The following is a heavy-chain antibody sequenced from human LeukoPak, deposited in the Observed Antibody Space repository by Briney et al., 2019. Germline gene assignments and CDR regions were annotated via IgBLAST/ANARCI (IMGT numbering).Heavy chain of an antibody. CDR3: ARDQSENYYYDSSGYNDPLDY. Sequence: SQTLSLTCAISGDSVSSNSAAWNWIRQSPSRGLEWLGRTYYRSKWYNDYAVSVKSRITINPDTSKNQFSLQLNSVTPEDTAVYYCARDQSENYYYDSSGYNDPLDYWGQGTLATVSS. D-gene: IGHD3-22*01. J-gene: IGHJ4*02. V-gene: IGHV6-1*01. CDR2: TYYRSKWYN. CDR1: GDSVSSNSAA.